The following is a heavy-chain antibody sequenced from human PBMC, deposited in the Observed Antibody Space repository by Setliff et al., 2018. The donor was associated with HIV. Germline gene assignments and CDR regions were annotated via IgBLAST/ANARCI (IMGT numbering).Heavy chain of an antibody. CDR1: GFTFSTYG. CDR3: ARDRLESLWFGDLNYMDV. CDR2: IWYDGSER. V-gene: IGHV3-33*01. D-gene: IGHD3-10*01. J-gene: IGHJ6*03. Sequence: GGSLRLSCAASGFTFSTYGMHWVRQVLGKGLGWVALIWYDGSERYYADSVKGRFTISRDNSKNTLYLQISSLRAEDTAVYYCARDRLESLWFGDLNYMDVWGKGTTVTVSS.